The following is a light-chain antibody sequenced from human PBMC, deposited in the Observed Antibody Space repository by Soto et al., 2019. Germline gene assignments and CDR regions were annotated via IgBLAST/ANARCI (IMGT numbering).Light chain of an antibody. V-gene: IGKV1-5*01. CDR1: QSIARW. Sequence: DIQMTQSPSTLSASVGDRVTITCRASQSIARWVAWYQQKPGKAPKLLIYDASSLESGVPSRFSGSGSGTEFTLTIISLQPDVFATYYCQQYNSYWTFGQGTKVDIK. CDR3: QQYNSYWT. CDR2: DAS. J-gene: IGKJ1*01.